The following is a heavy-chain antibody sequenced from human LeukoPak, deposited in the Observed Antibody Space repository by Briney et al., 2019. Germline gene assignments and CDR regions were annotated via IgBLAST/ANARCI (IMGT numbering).Heavy chain of an antibody. CDR1: GYTFTGYY. CDR2: INPNSGGT. Sequence: ASVKVSCKASGYTFTGYYMHWVRQAPGQGLEWMGWINPNSGGTNYAQKFQGRVTMTRDTSISTAYMELSRLRSDDTAVYYCARVPTMVRGDYYYYMDVWGKGTTVTVSS. D-gene: IGHD3-10*01. CDR3: ARVPTMVRGDYYYYMDV. J-gene: IGHJ6*03. V-gene: IGHV1-2*02.